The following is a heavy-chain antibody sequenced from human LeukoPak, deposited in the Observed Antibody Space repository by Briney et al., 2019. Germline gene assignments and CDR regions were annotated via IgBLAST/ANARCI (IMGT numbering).Heavy chain of an antibody. D-gene: IGHD5-12*01. CDR3: AKGQSMVATFHPFDI. Sequence: GGSLRLSCAASGFTFSTYDMHWVRQAPGKGLEWVSVISYDGSNRYYADSVKGRFTISRDNSKDTLSLQMNSLRAEDTAVYYCAKGQSMVATFHPFDIWGQGTMVTVSS. CDR1: GFTFSTYD. V-gene: IGHV3-30*18. J-gene: IGHJ3*02. CDR2: ISYDGSNR.